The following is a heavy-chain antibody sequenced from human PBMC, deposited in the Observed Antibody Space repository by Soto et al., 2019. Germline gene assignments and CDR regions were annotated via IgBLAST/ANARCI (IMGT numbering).Heavy chain of an antibody. J-gene: IGHJ4*02. V-gene: IGHV4-39*01. CDR2: IYYSGGT. CDR1: GGSISSSYYY. D-gene: IGHD1-26*01. Sequence: QLQLQESGPGLVKPSETLSLTCTVSGGSISSSYYYWGWIRQPPGKGLEWIGSIYYSGGTYYSPSLKGRVTMSVDTSKNQFSLKLSSVTAADTAVYYCARPSGSYLYYFDSWGQGTLVTVSS. CDR3: ARPSGSYLYYFDS.